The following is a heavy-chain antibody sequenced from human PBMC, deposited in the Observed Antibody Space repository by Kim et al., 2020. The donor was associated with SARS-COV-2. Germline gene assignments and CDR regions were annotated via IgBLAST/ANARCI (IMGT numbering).Heavy chain of an antibody. CDR3: ARDSITMVRGVIKVTDY. D-gene: IGHD3-10*01. J-gene: IGHJ4*02. CDR2: ISSSSYI. Sequence: GGSLRLSCAASGFTFSSYSMNWVRQAPGKGLEWVSSISSSSYIYYADSVKGRFTISRDNAKNSLYLQMNSLRAEDTAVYYCARDSITMVRGVIKVTDYWGQGTLVTVSS. V-gene: IGHV3-21*01. CDR1: GFTFSSYS.